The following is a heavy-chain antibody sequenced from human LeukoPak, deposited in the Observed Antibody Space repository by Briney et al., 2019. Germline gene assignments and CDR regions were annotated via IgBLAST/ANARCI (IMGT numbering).Heavy chain of an antibody. J-gene: IGHJ4*02. V-gene: IGHV5-51*01. CDR2: IYPRDSDT. CDR3: ARRQYSGYDFDF. Sequence: GESLKISCKGSGYIFTNYWIGWVRQMPGKGLEWMGIIYPRDSDTRYSPSFQGQVTVSADKSISTAYLQWSSLEASDTAIYYCARRQYSGYDFDFWGQGTLVTVS. D-gene: IGHD5-12*01. CDR1: GYIFTNYW.